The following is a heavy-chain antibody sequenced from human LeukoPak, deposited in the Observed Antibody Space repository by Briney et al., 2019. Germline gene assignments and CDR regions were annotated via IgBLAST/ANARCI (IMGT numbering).Heavy chain of an antibody. CDR3: ARGYGSSRGWY. D-gene: IGHD6-6*01. V-gene: IGHV3-74*01. Sequence: GGSLRLSCAASGFTFSSYWMNWVRHAPGKGLVWVSRINSYGSSTSYADSVKGRFTIYRDNAKNTLYLQMNSLRAEDTAVYYCARGYGSSRGWYWGQGTLVTVSS. J-gene: IGHJ4*02. CDR2: INSYGSST. CDR1: GFTFSSYW.